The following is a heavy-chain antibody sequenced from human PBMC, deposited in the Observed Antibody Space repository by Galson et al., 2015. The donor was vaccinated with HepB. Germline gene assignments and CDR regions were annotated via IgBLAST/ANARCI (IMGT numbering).Heavy chain of an antibody. CDR2: INPNSGGT. Sequence: SVKVSCKASGYTFTGYYMHWVRQAPGQGLEWMGWINPNSGGTNYEQKFQGWVTMTRDTSISTAYMELSRLRSDDTAVYYCARLGGSGWPHFDYWGQGTLVTVSS. J-gene: IGHJ4*02. CDR3: ARLGGSGWPHFDY. V-gene: IGHV1-2*04. D-gene: IGHD6-19*01. CDR1: GYTFTGYY.